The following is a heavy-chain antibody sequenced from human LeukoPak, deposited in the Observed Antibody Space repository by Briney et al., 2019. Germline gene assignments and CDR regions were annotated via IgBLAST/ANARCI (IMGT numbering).Heavy chain of an antibody. Sequence: SETLSLTCAVYGGSFSGNYWSWIRQPPGKGLEWIGEVNDSEYTNYNPSLKSRVTISIDTSKNQFSLKLASVTAADTAVYYCAGGHRNWLLSWFDPWGRGTLVTVSS. CDR3: AGGHRNWLLSWFDP. J-gene: IGHJ5*02. CDR2: VNDSEYT. CDR1: GGSFSGNY. D-gene: IGHD3-9*01. V-gene: IGHV4-34*01.